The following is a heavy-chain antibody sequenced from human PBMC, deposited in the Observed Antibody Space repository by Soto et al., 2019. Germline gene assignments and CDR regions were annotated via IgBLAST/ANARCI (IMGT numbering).Heavy chain of an antibody. D-gene: IGHD2-15*01. J-gene: IGHJ6*03. Sequence: QVQLVESGGGVVQPGRSLRLSCAASGFIFSSYGMHWVRQAPGKGLEWVAVIWYDGSNKYYADSVKGRFTISRDNSKNTLYLRMNSLRAEDTAVYYCAREGSRYYYYYYMDVWGKGTTVTVSS. V-gene: IGHV3-33*01. CDR3: AREGSRYYYYYYMDV. CDR2: IWYDGSNK. CDR1: GFIFSSYG.